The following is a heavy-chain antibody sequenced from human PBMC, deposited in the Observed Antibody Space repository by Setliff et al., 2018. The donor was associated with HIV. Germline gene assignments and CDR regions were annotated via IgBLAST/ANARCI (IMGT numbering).Heavy chain of an antibody. CDR1: GGSISGHY. CDR3: ASANWNYLGYWFDP. CDR2: IYTNGRT. Sequence: SETLSLTCTVSGGSISGHYWSWIRQPAGKGLEWIGHIYTNGRTNYNPPLKSRVTISVDPSKNQFSLKLSSVTATDTAMYYCASANWNYLGYWFDPWGQGTLVTVSS. J-gene: IGHJ5*02. D-gene: IGHD1-7*01. V-gene: IGHV4-4*07.